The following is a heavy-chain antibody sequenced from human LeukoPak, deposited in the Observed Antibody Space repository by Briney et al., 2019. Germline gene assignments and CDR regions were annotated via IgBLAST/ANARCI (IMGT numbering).Heavy chain of an antibody. CDR3: AKESSTFGS. V-gene: IGHV3-23*01. J-gene: IGHJ5*02. Sequence: GGSLRLSCAASGFTFSSYSMSWVRQAPGKGLEWVSTISGSGGDTDYTDSVKGRFTISRDNSKNTLYLQMNSLRAEDTAVYYCAKESSTFGSWGQGTLVTVSS. CDR1: GFTFSSYS. CDR2: ISGSGGDT. D-gene: IGHD3-16*01.